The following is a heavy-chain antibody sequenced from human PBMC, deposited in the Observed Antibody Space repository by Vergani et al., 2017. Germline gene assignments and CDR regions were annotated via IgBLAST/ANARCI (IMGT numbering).Heavy chain of an antibody. CDR3: AREMINSRVLWFGGGLNWFDP. J-gene: IGHJ5*02. Sequence: QVQLVQSGSELKKPGASVKVSCKASGYTFTSYAINWVRQAPGQGLEWMGWINTNTGNPTYAQGFTGRFVFSLDTSVSTAYLHISSLKAEDTAVYYCAREMINSRVLWFGGGLNWFDPWGQGTLVTVYS. CDR2: INTNTGNP. CDR1: GYTFTSYA. D-gene: IGHD3-10*01. V-gene: IGHV7-4-1*02.